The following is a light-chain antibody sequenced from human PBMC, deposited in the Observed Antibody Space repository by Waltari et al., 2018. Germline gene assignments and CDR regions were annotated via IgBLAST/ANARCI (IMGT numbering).Light chain of an antibody. Sequence: DIQMTQSPSTLSASVGDRVTITCRASQSISNWLAWYQQKPGKAPKSLIYRASDLESGAPSRFSGSGSGTEFTLTISSLQPDDFATYYCQQYKTDPYTFGQGTKLEIK. CDR1: QSISNW. CDR3: QQYKTDPYT. J-gene: IGKJ2*01. V-gene: IGKV1-5*03. CDR2: RAS.